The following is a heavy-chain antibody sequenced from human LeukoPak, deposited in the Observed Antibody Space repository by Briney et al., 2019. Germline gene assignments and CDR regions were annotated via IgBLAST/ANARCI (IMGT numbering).Heavy chain of an antibody. V-gene: IGHV1-18*01. CDR3: ARDYGYCSSTSCYAFFDY. CDR2: ISAYNGNT. D-gene: IGHD2-2*03. J-gene: IGHJ4*02. Sequence: ASVKVSCKASGNTFTSYGISWVRQAPGQGLEWMGWISAYNGNTNYAQKLQGRVTMTADTSTSTAYMELRSLRSDDTAVYYCARDYGYCSSTSCYAFFDYWGQGTLVTVSS. CDR1: GNTFTSYG.